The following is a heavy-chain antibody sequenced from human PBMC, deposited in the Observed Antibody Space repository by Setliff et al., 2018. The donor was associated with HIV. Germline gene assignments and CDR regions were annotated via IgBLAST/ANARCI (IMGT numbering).Heavy chain of an antibody. CDR3: ARGPPRTSAYSRYYYYYMDV. CDR1: GGSFSGFY. V-gene: IGHV4-34*01. Sequence: SETLSLTCAVYGGSFSGFYWSWFRQPPGKGLDWIGEINHSGSANYSPSLKSRVTISIDTSKKQFSLKLTSVTAADTALYYCARGPPRTSAYSRYYYYYMDVWGKGTTVTV. CDR2: INHSGSA. J-gene: IGHJ6*03. D-gene: IGHD6-25*01.